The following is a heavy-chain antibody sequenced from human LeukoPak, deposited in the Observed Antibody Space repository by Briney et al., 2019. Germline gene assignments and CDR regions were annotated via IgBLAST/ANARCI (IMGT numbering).Heavy chain of an antibody. CDR2: INSDGSTT. Sequence: QPGRSLRLSCAASGFTFSKYAFHWVRQAPGKGLVWVSRINSDGSTTNYADSVKGRFTVSRDNAKNTLYLQMNSLRAEDTAVYYCASDLDPSPFDYWGQGTLVTVSS. V-gene: IGHV3-74*01. CDR3: ASDLDPSPFDY. CDR1: GFTFSKYA. J-gene: IGHJ4*02.